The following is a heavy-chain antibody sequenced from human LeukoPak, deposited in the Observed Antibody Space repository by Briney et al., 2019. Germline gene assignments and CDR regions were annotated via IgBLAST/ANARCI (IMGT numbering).Heavy chain of an antibody. Sequence: PGGSLRLSCAASGFTFSSYSMNWVRQAPGKGLEWVSSISSSSSYIYYADSVKGRFTISRDNGKNSLYLQMNSLRAEDTAVYYCARVRPGQWLLRDAFDIWGQGTMVTVSS. D-gene: IGHD6-19*01. CDR3: ARVRPGQWLLRDAFDI. V-gene: IGHV3-21*01. CDR1: GFTFSSYS. CDR2: ISSSSSYI. J-gene: IGHJ3*02.